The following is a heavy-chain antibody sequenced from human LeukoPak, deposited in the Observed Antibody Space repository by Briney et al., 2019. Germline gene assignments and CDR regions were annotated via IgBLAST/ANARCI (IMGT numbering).Heavy chain of an antibody. CDR2: IYPGDSDT. J-gene: IGHJ3*02. Sequence: GESLQISCKGSGYSFTSYWIGWVRQMPGKGLEWMGIIYPGDSDTRYSPSFQGQVTISADKSIGTAYLQWSSLKASDTAMYYCARQASILTGLDAFDIWGQGTMVTVSS. CDR1: GYSFTSYW. CDR3: ARQASILTGLDAFDI. V-gene: IGHV5-51*01. D-gene: IGHD3-9*01.